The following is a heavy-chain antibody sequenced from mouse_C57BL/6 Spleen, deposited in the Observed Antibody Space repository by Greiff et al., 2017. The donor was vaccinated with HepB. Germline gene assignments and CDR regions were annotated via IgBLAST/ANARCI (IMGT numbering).Heavy chain of an antibody. V-gene: IGHV3-6*01. D-gene: IGHD2-3*01. CDR2: ISYDGSN. CDR1: GYSITSGYY. Sequence: EVKLEESGPGLVKPSQSLSLTCSVTGYSITSGYYWNWIRQFPGNKLEWMGYISYDGSNNYNPSLKNRISITRDTSKNQFFLKLNSVTTEDTATYYCARIYDGYYEAYWGQGTLVTVSA. CDR3: ARIYDGYYEAY. J-gene: IGHJ3*01.